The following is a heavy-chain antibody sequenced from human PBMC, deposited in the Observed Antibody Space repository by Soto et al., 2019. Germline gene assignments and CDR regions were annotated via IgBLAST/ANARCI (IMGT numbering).Heavy chain of an antibody. V-gene: IGHV1-18*01. Sequence: QVQLVQSGAEVKKPGASVKVSCKASGYTFINYGLSWVRQAPGQGLEWMGWISGYNGNTNYAQKFQGRVTMTTDTXTSTAYMELRSLRSDDTAVYYCAREVDSGGYYPDYWGQGTLVTVSS. D-gene: IGHD3-22*01. CDR2: ISGYNGNT. CDR1: GYTFINYG. CDR3: AREVDSGGYYPDY. J-gene: IGHJ4*02.